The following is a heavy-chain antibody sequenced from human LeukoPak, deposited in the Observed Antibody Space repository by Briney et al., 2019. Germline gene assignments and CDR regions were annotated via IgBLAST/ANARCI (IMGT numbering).Heavy chain of an antibody. D-gene: IGHD7-27*01. CDR2: ISSSSSYI. CDR3: ARDPLGPYYYGMDV. Sequence: GGSLRLSCAASGFTFSSYSMNWVRQAPGKGLEWVSSISSSSSYIYYADSVKGRFTISRDNSKNTLYLQMNSLRAEDTAVYYCARDPLGPYYYGMDVWGQGTTVTVSS. CDR1: GFTFSSYS. V-gene: IGHV3-21*01. J-gene: IGHJ6*02.